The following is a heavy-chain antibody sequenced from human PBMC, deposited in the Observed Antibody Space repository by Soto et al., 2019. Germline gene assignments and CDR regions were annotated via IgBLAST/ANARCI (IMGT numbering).Heavy chain of an antibody. CDR1: GGSISSYY. V-gene: IGHV4-59*01. CDR2: IYYSGST. J-gene: IGHJ6*02. Sequence: SETLSLTCTVSGGSISSYYWSWIRQPPGKGLEWIGYIYYSGSTNYNPSLESRVTISVDTSKNQFSLKLSSVTAADTAVYYCARDYVIVNDILTAYYYSMDVWGQGTTVTVSS. D-gene: IGHD3-9*01. CDR3: ARDYVIVNDILTAYYYSMDV.